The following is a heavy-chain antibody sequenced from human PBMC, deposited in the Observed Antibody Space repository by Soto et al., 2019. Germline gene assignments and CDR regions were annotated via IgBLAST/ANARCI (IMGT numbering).Heavy chain of an antibody. CDR2: IVPNVGTV. V-gene: IGHV1-69*06. Sequence: SVKVSCKSSGGTFSSFINYPINWVRQAPGQGLEWMGGIVPNVGTVNYAQKFRGQVTITADKSTGTAYMELSSLRSEDTALYYCARRDTSGFLRYFDNWGQGTQVTVSS. J-gene: IGHJ4*02. CDR3: ARRDTSGFLRYFDN. CDR1: GGTFSSFINYP. D-gene: IGHD3-3*01.